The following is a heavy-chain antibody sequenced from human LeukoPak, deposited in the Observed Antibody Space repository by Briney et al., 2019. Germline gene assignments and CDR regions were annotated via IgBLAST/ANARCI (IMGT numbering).Heavy chain of an antibody. J-gene: IGHJ4*02. Sequence: SETLSLTCAVYGGSFSGYDWSWIRQPPGKGLEWIGEINHSGSTNYNPSFKSRVTISVDTSKNQFSLKLSSVTAADTAVYYCARGDYDILTGYYPEYYFDYWGQGTLVTVSS. V-gene: IGHV4-34*01. CDR1: GGSFSGYD. CDR3: ARGDYDILTGYYPEYYFDY. D-gene: IGHD3-9*01. CDR2: INHSGST.